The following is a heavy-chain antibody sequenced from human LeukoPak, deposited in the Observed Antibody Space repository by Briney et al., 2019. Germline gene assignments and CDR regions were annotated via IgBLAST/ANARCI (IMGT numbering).Heavy chain of an antibody. V-gene: IGHV3-23*01. J-gene: IGHJ4*02. D-gene: IGHD3-10*01. CDR3: AKHVSGSLFYFDY. CDR1: GFTFRNCA. CDR2: ISGTGYNT. Sequence: SGGSLRLSCAASGFTFRNCAMSWDRQAPGKGLEWVSGISGTGYNTYYADSVKGRFTISRDNSKNTLYLQMNSLGAEDTAVYYCAKHVSGSLFYFDYWGQRTLVTVSS.